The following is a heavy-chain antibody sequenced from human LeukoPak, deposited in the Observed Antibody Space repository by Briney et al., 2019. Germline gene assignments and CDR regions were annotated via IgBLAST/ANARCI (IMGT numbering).Heavy chain of an antibody. CDR1: GYTFTSYY. CDR2: INPSGGST. V-gene: IGHV1-46*01. J-gene: IGHJ3*02. Sequence: EASVTVSFKASGYTFTSYYMHWVRQAPGQGLEWMGIINPSGGSTSYAQKFQGRVTMTRDTSTSTVYMELSSLRSEDTAVYYCARERGGDGFRDAFDIWGQGTMVTVSS. D-gene: IGHD2-21*01. CDR3: ARERGGDGFRDAFDI.